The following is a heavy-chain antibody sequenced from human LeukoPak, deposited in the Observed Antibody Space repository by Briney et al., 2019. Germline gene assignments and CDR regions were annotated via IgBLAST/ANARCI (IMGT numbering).Heavy chain of an antibody. Sequence: SETLSLTCAVSGGSISSDGYSWGWIPQPPRKGLEWIVYIYHSGSTYYNPSLKSRVTISVDRSKNQFSLKPTSVTAADTAVYYCARTPHYSSSCDYWGQGTLVTVSS. V-gene: IGHV4-30-2*01. CDR2: IYHSGST. J-gene: IGHJ4*02. D-gene: IGHD6-13*01. CDR1: GGSISSDGYS. CDR3: ARTPHYSSSCDY.